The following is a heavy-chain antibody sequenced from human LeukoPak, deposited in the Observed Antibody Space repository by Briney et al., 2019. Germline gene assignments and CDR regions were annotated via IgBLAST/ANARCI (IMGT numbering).Heavy chain of an antibody. CDR1: GFTFSSYE. Sequence: PEGSLRLSCAASGFTFSSYEMNWVRQAPGKGLEWVSYISSSGSTIYYADSVKGRFTISRDNAKNSLYLQMNSLRAEDTAVYYCAKVEVGGWWYYYYYMDVWGKGTTVTISS. J-gene: IGHJ6*03. V-gene: IGHV3-48*03. CDR2: ISSSGSTI. D-gene: IGHD6-19*01. CDR3: AKVEVGGWWYYYYYMDV.